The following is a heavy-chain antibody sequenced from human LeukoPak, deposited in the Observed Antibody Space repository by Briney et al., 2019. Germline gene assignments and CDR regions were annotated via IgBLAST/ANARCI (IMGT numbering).Heavy chain of an antibody. D-gene: IGHD4-17*01. CDR3: ARIKPGAVYGDYAEDDAFDI. Sequence: PSETLSLTCTVSGGSISSYYWSWIRQPPGKGLEWIGYIYTSGSTNYNPSPKSRVTISVDTSKNQFSLKLSSVTAADTAVYYCARIKPGAVYGDYAEDDAFDIWGQGTVVTVSS. CDR2: IYTSGST. CDR1: GGSISSYY. J-gene: IGHJ3*02. V-gene: IGHV4-4*09.